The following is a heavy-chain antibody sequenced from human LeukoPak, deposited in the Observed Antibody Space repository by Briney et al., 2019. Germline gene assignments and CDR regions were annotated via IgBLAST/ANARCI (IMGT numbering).Heavy chain of an antibody. CDR3: ARAPRGVPHDAIDI. Sequence: ASVKVSRNASGYSFTSYDINGVRQATGQGLEWRGWMNANSGNTGYAQKVEGRVTMSRNTCISTAYMELMSLRSEDTAVYYCARAPRGVPHDAIDIWGQGTMVTVSS. J-gene: IGHJ3*02. V-gene: IGHV1-8*01. D-gene: IGHD3-10*01. CDR1: GYSFTSYD. CDR2: MNANSGNT.